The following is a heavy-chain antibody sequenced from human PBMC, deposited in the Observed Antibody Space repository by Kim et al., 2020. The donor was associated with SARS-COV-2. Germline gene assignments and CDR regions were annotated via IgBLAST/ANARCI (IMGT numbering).Heavy chain of an antibody. Sequence: GGSLRLSCAASGFIFRNYEMSWVRQAPGRGLEWISYISSRGSTKNYADSVKGRFSISRDNAKNSLYLQMDSLRSEDTAVYFCARGGQNSNGWYFDSWGQGTLITVSS. CDR2: ISSRGSTK. J-gene: IGHJ4*02. CDR1: GFIFRNYE. CDR3: ARGGQNSNGWYFDS. D-gene: IGHD6-19*01. V-gene: IGHV3-48*03.